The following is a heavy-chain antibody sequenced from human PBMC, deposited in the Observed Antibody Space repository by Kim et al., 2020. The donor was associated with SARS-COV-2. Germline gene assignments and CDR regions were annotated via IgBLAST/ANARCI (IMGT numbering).Heavy chain of an antibody. CDR3: ASEDRLVVYARSSYYYYMDV. CDR1: GGTFSSYA. J-gene: IGHJ6*03. V-gene: IGHV1-69*13. Sequence: SVKVSCKASGGTFSSYAISWVRQAPGQGLEWMGGIIPIFGTANYAQKFQGRVTITADESTSTAYMELSSLRSEDTAVYYCASEDRLVVYARSSYYYYMDVWGKGTTVTVSS. CDR2: IIPIFGTA. D-gene: IGHD2-8*02.